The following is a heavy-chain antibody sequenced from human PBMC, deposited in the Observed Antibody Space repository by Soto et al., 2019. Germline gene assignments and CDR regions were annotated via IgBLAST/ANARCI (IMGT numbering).Heavy chain of an antibody. D-gene: IGHD6-13*01. CDR2: ISGSGDST. Sequence: GGSLRLSCAASGFTFRGYAMSWVRQAPGKGLEWVSGISGSGDSTYYADSVKGRFTISRDKPKNTLYLQMNSLRAEDTAVYYCASGRYSGSWYYFDYWGQGTLVTVSS. V-gene: IGHV3-23*01. CDR1: GFTFRGYA. CDR3: ASGRYSGSWYYFDY. J-gene: IGHJ4*02.